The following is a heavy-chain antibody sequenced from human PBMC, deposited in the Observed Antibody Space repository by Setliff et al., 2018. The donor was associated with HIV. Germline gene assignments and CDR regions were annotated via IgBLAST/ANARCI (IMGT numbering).Heavy chain of an antibody. J-gene: IGHJ5*02. CDR2: IIPILGVA. D-gene: IGHD2-15*01. CDR3: ARGPEEGDRSGGSCYGNFDP. CDR1: GGTFNTYV. Sequence: GASVKVSCKASGGTFNTYVISWLRQAPGQGLEWMGGIIPILGVANYAQKFQGRLTITADKSTNTAYMELSSLKSDDTAVYYCARGPEEGDRSGGSCYGNFDPWGQGTLVTVSS. V-gene: IGHV1-69*10.